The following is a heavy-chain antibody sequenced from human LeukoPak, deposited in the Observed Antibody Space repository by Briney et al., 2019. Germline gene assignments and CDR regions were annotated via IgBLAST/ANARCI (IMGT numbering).Heavy chain of an antibody. D-gene: IGHD2-15*01. Sequence: GRSLRLSCAASGFTFSSYGMHWVRQAPGKGLEWVAAISYDGSNKYYADSVKGRFTISRDNSKNTLYLQMNSLRAEDTAVYYCAKGDARYCSGGSCYLPSDYWGERTLVSVSS. CDR1: GFTFSSYG. V-gene: IGHV3-30*18. CDR3: AKGDARYCSGGSCYLPSDY. CDR2: ISYDGSNK. J-gene: IGHJ4*02.